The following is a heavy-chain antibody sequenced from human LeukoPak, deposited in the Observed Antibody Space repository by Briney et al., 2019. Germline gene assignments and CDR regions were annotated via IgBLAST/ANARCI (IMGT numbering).Heavy chain of an antibody. CDR1: GFTFSSYA. V-gene: IGHV3-64*01. Sequence: RGSLRLSCAASGFTFSSYAMHWVRQAPGKGLEYVSAISSNGGSTYYANSVKGRFTISRDNSKNTLYLQMGSLRAEDMAVYYCARGRGYFDYWGQGTLVTVSS. CDR2: ISSNGGST. CDR3: ARGRGYFDY. J-gene: IGHJ4*02.